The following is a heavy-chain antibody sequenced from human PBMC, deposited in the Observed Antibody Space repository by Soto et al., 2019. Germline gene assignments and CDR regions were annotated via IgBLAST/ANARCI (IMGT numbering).Heavy chain of an antibody. CDR3: ARHGYSSSYYYYGMDV. J-gene: IGHJ6*02. Sequence: QLQLQESGPGLVKPSETLSLTCTVSGGSISSSSYYWGWIRQPPGKGLEWIGSIYYSGSTYYNPSLKSRVPISVDTSKNQFSLKLSSVTAADTAVYYCARHGYSSSYYYYGMDVWGQGTTVTVSS. D-gene: IGHD6-6*01. CDR1: GGSISSSSYY. CDR2: IYYSGST. V-gene: IGHV4-39*01.